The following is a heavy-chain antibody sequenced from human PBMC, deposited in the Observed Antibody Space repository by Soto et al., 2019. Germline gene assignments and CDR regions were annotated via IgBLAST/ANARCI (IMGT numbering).Heavy chain of an antibody. CDR3: ARLIGSIWLDG. V-gene: IGHV6-1*01. CDR2: TYYRSKWDY. Sequence: SQTLSLTCAISGDSVSTNSATWDWIRQSPSRGLEWLGRTYYRSKWDYDYAASVKGRININPDKSNNQVSLHLDSVTPDDTAVYWCARLIGSIWLDGWGQGTLVTVSS. D-gene: IGHD6-13*01. J-gene: IGHJ5*02. CDR1: GDSVSTNSAT.